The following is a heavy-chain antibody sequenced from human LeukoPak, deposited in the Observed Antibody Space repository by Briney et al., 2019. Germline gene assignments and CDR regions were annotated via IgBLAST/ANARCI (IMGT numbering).Heavy chain of an antibody. CDR3: ARDHLIFMRAAAAPIDY. D-gene: IGHD6-13*01. V-gene: IGHV3-7*01. J-gene: IGHJ4*02. CDR2: IKQDGSEK. CDR1: GFTFSSYW. Sequence: GGSLRLSCAASGFTFSSYWLSWVRQAPGKGLEWVANIKQDGSEKYYVDSVKGRFTISRDNAKNSLYLQMNSLRAEDTAVYYCARDHLIFMRAAAAPIDYWGQGTLVTVSS.